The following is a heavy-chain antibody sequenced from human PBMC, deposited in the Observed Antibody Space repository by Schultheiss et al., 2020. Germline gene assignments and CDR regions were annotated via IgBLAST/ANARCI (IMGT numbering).Heavy chain of an antibody. CDR2: IYTSGST. V-gene: IGHV4-61*02. D-gene: IGHD6-19*01. CDR1: GFSLSTSGM. Sequence: SGPTLVKPTQTLTLTCTFSGFSLSTSGMCVSWIRQPAGKGLEWIGRIYTSGSTNYNPSLKSRVTISVDTSKNQFSLKLSSVTAADTAVYYCAREKSSGWKNFDYWGRGTQVTVSS. CDR3: AREKSSGWKNFDY. J-gene: IGHJ4*02.